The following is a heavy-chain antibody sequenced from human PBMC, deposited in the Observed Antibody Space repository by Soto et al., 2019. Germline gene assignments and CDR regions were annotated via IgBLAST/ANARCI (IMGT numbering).Heavy chain of an antibody. CDR3: AKDLVFTMVRGVGHYYYMDV. CDR1: GFTFSSYA. Sequence: GGSLRLSCAASGFTFSSYAMSWVRQAPEKGLEWVSAISGSGGSTYYADSVKGRFTISRDNSKNTLYLQMNSLRAEDTAVYYCAKDLVFTMVRGVGHYYYMDVWGKGTTVTV. V-gene: IGHV3-23*01. J-gene: IGHJ6*03. D-gene: IGHD3-10*01. CDR2: ISGSGGST.